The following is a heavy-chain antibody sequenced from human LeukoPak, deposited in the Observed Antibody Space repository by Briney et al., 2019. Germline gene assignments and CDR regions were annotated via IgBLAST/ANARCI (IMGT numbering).Heavy chain of an antibody. J-gene: IGHJ6*02. CDR3: AKHRSEVAMAALNY. CDR1: GFTFSNFA. D-gene: IGHD5-24*01. CDR2: ISGSGDTT. Sequence: GGSLRLSCAASGFTFSNFATSWVRQAPGKGLEWVSAISGSGDTTYYADSVMGRFTISRDSSKNTLFLQMNSLRAEDAAIYYCAKHRSEVAMAALNYWGLGTTVTVSS. V-gene: IGHV3-23*01.